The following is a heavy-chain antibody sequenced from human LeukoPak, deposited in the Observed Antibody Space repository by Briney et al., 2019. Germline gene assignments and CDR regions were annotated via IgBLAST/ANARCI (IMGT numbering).Heavy chain of an antibody. Sequence: GGSLRLSCAASGFSVSSNYMHWVRQAPGKGLEWVAVIYSGGSTQYADSVKGRFTISRRDSENTLSLQMNSLRAEDTAVYFCARDPGTGVRGFDYWGQGTLVTVSS. J-gene: IGHJ4*02. CDR2: IYSGGST. D-gene: IGHD3-10*01. CDR1: GFSVSSNY. V-gene: IGHV3-53*04. CDR3: ARDPGTGVRGFDY.